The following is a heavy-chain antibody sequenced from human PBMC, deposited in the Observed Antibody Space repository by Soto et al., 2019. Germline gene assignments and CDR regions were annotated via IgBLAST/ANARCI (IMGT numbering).Heavy chain of an antibody. CDR2: IYYSGST. Sequence: PSETLYLTCTVSGGSISSSSYYWGWIRQPPGKGLEWIGSIYYSGSTYCNPSLKSRVTISVDTSKNQFSLKLSSVTAADTAVYYRASGGTQGSGRPGAIDYWGQGTLVTVSS. D-gene: IGHD2-15*01. CDR3: ASGGTQGSGRPGAIDY. V-gene: IGHV4-39*01. J-gene: IGHJ4*02. CDR1: GGSISSSSYY.